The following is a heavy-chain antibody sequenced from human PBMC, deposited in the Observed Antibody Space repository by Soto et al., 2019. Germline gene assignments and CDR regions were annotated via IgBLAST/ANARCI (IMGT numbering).Heavy chain of an antibody. CDR3: ASDRGYGLHN. CDR2: SIPLFGIT. CDR1: GGTFSSHG. Sequence: QVQLVQSGAEVKKPGSSVKVSCKASGGTFSSHGFNWVRQAPGQGLEWIGGSIPLFGITNHTQKFQDRITITADASTTTAYMELRGLRSDDTAVYYCASDRGYGLHNWGQGILLTVSS. V-gene: IGHV1-69*12. J-gene: IGHJ4*02. D-gene: IGHD2-15*01.